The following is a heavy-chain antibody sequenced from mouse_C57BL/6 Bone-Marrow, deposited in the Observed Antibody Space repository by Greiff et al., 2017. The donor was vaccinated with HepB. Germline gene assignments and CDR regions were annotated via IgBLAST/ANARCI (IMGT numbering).Heavy chain of an antibody. CDR1: GFNIKNTY. Sequence: VQLKESVAELVRPGASVKLSCTASGFNIKNTYMHWVKQRPEQGLEWIGRIDPANGNTKYAPKFQGKATITADTSSNTAYLQLSSLTSEDIAIYYCASAYYSNYEFAYWGQGTLVTVSA. D-gene: IGHD2-5*01. V-gene: IGHV14-3*01. J-gene: IGHJ3*01. CDR2: IDPANGNT. CDR3: ASAYYSNYEFAY.